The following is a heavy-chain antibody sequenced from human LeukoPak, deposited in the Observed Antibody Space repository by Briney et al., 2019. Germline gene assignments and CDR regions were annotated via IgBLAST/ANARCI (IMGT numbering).Heavy chain of an antibody. V-gene: IGHV3-21*01. CDR2: ISSSSTYI. CDR1: GFTFSSYS. D-gene: IGHD3-22*01. Sequence: GGSLRLSCAASGFTFSSYSMNWVRQAPGKGLEWVSSISSSSTYIYYADSVKGRFTISRDNAKNSLYLQMNSLRAEDTAVYCCAVLDSSGFPDYWGQGTLVIVSS. CDR3: AVLDSSGFPDY. J-gene: IGHJ4*02.